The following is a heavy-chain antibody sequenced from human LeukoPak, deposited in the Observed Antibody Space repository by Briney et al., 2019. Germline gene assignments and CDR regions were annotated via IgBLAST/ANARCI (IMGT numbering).Heavy chain of an antibody. V-gene: IGHV3-21*01. D-gene: IGHD6-13*01. Sequence: GGSLRLSCAASGFTFSSYSMNWVRQAPGKGLEWVSSISSSSSYIYYADSVKGRFTISRDNAKNSLYLQMNSLRTEDTAVYYCARDLRYSSSWYLSPFDYWGQGTLVTVSS. J-gene: IGHJ4*02. CDR2: ISSSSSYI. CDR1: GFTFSSYS. CDR3: ARDLRYSSSWYLSPFDY.